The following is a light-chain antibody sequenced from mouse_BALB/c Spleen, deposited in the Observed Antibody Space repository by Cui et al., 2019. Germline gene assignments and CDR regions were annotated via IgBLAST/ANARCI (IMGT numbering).Light chain of an antibody. CDR3: HQWSSYPWT. J-gene: IGKJ1*01. CDR1: SSVIY. Sequence: QIVLTQSQAIMYASLGEEITLTCSASSSVIYMHWYQQKSGTSPKLLIYSTSNLASGVPSRFSGSGSGTFYSLTISSVEAEDAADYYCHQWSSYPWTFGGGTKLEIK. V-gene: IGKV4-80*01. CDR2: STS.